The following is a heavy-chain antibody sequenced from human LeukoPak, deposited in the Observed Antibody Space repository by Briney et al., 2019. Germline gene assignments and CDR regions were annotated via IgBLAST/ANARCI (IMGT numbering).Heavy chain of an antibody. J-gene: IGHJ4*02. CDR2: INPSGGTT. V-gene: IGHV1-46*01. Sequence: ASVKVSCKASGYTFTRYYIHWVRQAPGQGLEWMAMINPSGGTTTYAQNFQGRVTMTRDTSTRTAYMELSSLRSEDTAVYYCAKEGNSGWVPKYWGQGTLVTVSS. CDR1: GYTFTRYY. CDR3: AKEGNSGWVPKY. D-gene: IGHD6-19*01.